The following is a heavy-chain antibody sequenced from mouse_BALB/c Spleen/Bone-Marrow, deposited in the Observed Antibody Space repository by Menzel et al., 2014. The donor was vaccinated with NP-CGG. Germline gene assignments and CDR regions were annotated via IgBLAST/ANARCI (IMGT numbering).Heavy chain of an antibody. J-gene: IGHJ4*01. CDR2: IRSKANNFAT. V-gene: IGHV6-6*01. Sequence: EVKLVESGGGLVQPGGSMKLSCAASGFTFSDAWMDWVRWSPEKGLEWVAEIRSKANNFATYYAETVKGRFAIARDASKSCVYLQMNSLRAEDPGIYYCTRPDGNFYYYAIGFWSQGTSVTVSS. D-gene: IGHD2-1*01. CDR3: TRPDGNFYYYAIGF. CDR1: GFTFSDAW.